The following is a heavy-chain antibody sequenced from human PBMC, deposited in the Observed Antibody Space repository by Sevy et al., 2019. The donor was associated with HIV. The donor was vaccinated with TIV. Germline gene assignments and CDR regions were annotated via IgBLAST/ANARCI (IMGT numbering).Heavy chain of an antibody. CDR1: GFTFSDYY. CDR2: ISSTADSI. CDR3: ARDHLKDGDLGDYHYYAMDV. J-gene: IGHJ6*02. Sequence: GGSLRLSCAASGFTFSDYYMSWIRQAPGKGPQWISYISSTADSIYYADSVKGRFTISRDNAKNSLYLQMNSLTVEDTALYYCARDHLKDGDLGDYHYYAMDVWGRGTTVTVSS. D-gene: IGHD4-17*01. V-gene: IGHV3-11*01.